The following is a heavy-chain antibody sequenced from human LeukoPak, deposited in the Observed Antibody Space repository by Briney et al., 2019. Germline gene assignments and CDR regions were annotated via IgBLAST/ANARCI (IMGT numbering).Heavy chain of an antibody. CDR2: ISYDGSNK. CDR1: GFTFSSYA. J-gene: IGHJ6*02. V-gene: IGHV3-30*04. Sequence: GGSLRLSCAASGFTFSSYAMHWVRQAPGKGLEWVAVISYDGSNKYYADSVKGRFTISSDNSKNTLYLQMNSLRAEDTAVYYCARDYCRSTSCYLRSYYYYGMDVWGQGTTVTVSS. D-gene: IGHD2-2*01. CDR3: ARDYCRSTSCYLRSYYYYGMDV.